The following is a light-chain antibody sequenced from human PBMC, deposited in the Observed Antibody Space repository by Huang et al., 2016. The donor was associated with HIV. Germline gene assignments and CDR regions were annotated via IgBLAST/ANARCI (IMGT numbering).Light chain of an antibody. Sequence: IQLTQSPSSLSSSVGDRVTITCPASQGIRSYLAWYQQKPGKAPKLLIYGAASLQSGVPSRHSGSGSGTEFTLTCGSLQPEDFATYYCQQLNSDAYTLGQGTKLEIK. V-gene: IGKV1-9*01. CDR3: QQLNSDAYT. CDR2: GAA. CDR1: QGIRSY. J-gene: IGKJ2*01.